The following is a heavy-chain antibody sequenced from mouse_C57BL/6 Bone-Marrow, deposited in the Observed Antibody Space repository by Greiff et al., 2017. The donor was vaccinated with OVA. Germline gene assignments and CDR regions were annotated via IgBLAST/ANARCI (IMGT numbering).Heavy chain of an antibody. CDR3: ARRGYGDY. V-gene: IGHV5-6*01. D-gene: IGHD3-1*01. CDR2: ISSGGSYT. Sequence: VQLKESGGDLVKPGGSLKLSCAASGFTFSSYGMSWVRQTPDKRLEWVATISSGGSYTYYPDSVKGRFTISRDNAKNTLYLQMSSLKSEDTAMYYCARRGYGDYWGQGTTLTVSS. J-gene: IGHJ2*01. CDR1: GFTFSSYG.